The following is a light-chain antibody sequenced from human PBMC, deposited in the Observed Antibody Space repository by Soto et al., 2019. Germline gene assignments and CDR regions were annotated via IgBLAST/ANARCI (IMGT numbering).Light chain of an antibody. V-gene: IGLV4-60*02. Sequence: QSVLTQSSSASASLGSSVKLTCTLSSGHSNYIIAWHQQQPGKAPRYLMKLEAGGRYKGSGVPERFSGSSSGADRYLTISNLQFEDEGDYYCETWDSNTRVFGGGTKLTVL. CDR3: ETWDSNTRV. CDR1: SGHSNYI. J-gene: IGLJ3*02. CDR2: LEAGGR.